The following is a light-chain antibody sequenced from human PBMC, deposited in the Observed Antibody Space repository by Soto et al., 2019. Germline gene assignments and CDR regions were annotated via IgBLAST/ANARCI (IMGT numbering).Light chain of an antibody. CDR2: GAS. J-gene: IGKJ5*01. CDR1: QSISSF. V-gene: IGKV3-11*01. Sequence: EIVLTQSPATLSLSPGERATLSCRASQSISSFLAWYQQKPGQAPRLLIYGASNRATGIPARFSGSGSGTDFTLTISSLEPEDFAFYYCQQHFNGPITFGQGTRLEI. CDR3: QQHFNGPIT.